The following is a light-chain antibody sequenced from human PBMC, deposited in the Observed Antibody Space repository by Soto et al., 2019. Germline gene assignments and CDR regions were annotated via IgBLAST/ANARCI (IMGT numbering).Light chain of an antibody. Sequence: QSALTQPASVSGSPGQSITISCTGTSSDVGAYNFVSWYQQHPGKAPKLIIHEVSNRPSGVSNRFSGSKSGNTASLTISGLQAEDEADYYCSSYTSSNTRVLGTGTKVTVL. V-gene: IGLV2-14*01. CDR3: SSYTSSNTRV. CDR1: SSDVGAYNF. J-gene: IGLJ1*01. CDR2: EVS.